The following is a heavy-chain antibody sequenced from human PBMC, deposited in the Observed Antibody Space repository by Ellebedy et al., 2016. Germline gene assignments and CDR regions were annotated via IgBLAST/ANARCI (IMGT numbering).Heavy chain of an antibody. CDR1: GFTFSSYA. CDR3: AKVLVVVPAARDY. CDR2: ISGSGGST. D-gene: IGHD2-2*01. Sequence: GGSLRLXCAASGFTFSSYAMSWVRQAPGKGLEWVSAISGSGGSTYYADSVKGRFTISRDNSKNTLYLQMNSLRAEDTAVYYCAKVLVVVPAARDYWGQGTLVTVSS. J-gene: IGHJ4*02. V-gene: IGHV3-23*01.